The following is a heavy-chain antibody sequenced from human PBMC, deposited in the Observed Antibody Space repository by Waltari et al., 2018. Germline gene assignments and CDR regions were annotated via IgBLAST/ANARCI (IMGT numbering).Heavy chain of an antibody. V-gene: IGHV1-69*13. D-gene: IGHD3-3*01. Sequence: QVQLVQSGAAVKKPGSSVKVSCKASGGTFSSYPISWLRPAPGQGLEWMERIIPIFGTASYAQKFQGRVTITADKSTSTAYMELSSLRSEDTAVYYCARPIDNTIFGLGWGQGTLVTVSS. CDR3: ARPIDNTIFGLG. CDR1: GGTFSSYP. CDR2: IIPIFGTA. J-gene: IGHJ4*02.